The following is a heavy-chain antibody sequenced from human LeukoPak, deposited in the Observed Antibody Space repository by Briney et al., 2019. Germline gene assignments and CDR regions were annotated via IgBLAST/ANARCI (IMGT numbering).Heavy chain of an antibody. CDR1: GFTFSDYA. CDR2: ISSNGGSI. D-gene: IGHD4-23*01. V-gene: IGHV3-64*01. J-gene: IGHJ4*02. Sequence: GGSLRLSCAASGFTFSDYAMHWVRQAPGKELEYVSAISSNGGSIHYANSVKGRFTISRDNSKNTLYLQMDSLRAEDTAVYYCAKGDGGNSGADFDYWGQGTLVTVSS. CDR3: AKGDGGNSGADFDY.